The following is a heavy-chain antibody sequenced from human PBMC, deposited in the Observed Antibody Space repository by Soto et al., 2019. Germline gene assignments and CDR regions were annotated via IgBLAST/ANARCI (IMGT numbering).Heavy chain of an antibody. Sequence: EVQLLESGGGLVQPGESLRLSCVASGFTFSNYAMSWVRQAPGKGLEWVSGISGSGGTTYYADSVKGRFTISRDNSNDTRFLQTNSLRAGDTAVYYWAIDPQQWLTIFDYWGQGALVTVSS. CDR2: ISGSGGTT. CDR1: GFTFSNYA. D-gene: IGHD6-19*01. CDR3: AIDPQQWLTIFDY. J-gene: IGHJ4*02. V-gene: IGHV3-23*01.